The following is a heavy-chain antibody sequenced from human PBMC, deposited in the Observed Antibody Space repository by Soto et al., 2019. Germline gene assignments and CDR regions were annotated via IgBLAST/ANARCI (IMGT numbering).Heavy chain of an antibody. Sequence: SETLSLTCAVYGGSFSGYYWSWIRQPPGKGLEWIGEINHSGSTNYNPSLKSRVTISVDTSKNQFFLKLSSVTAADTAVYYCARSIVVAAPYYYYYYGMDVWGQGTTVTVSS. J-gene: IGHJ6*02. D-gene: IGHD2-15*01. CDR3: ARSIVVAAPYYYYYYGMDV. CDR1: GGSFSGYY. V-gene: IGHV4-34*01. CDR2: INHSGST.